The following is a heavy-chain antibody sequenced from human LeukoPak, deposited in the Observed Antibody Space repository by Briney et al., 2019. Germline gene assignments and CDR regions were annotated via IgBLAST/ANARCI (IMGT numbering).Heavy chain of an antibody. Sequence: GGSLRFSCAAFGFTFSSYSMNWVRQAPGKGLEWVSSISSSSSYIYYADSVKGRFTISRDNSKNTLDLQMTGLRAEDTAVYYCARERGRGRDSPWFDYWGQGTLVTVSS. CDR2: ISSSSSYI. D-gene: IGHD1-26*01. V-gene: IGHV3-21*04. CDR3: ARERGRGRDSPWFDY. CDR1: GFTFSSYS. J-gene: IGHJ4*02.